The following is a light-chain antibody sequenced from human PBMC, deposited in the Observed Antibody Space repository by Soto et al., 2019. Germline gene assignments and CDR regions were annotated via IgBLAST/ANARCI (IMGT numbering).Light chain of an antibody. CDR1: SGHSSYA. CDR2: VNSDGSH. Sequence: QPVLTQSPSASASLGASVKLTCTLSSGHSSYAIAWHQQQPEKGPRYLMKVNSDGSHSKGDGIPDRFSGSSSGAERSLTISSLQAEDEADYYCQTWGTDIHVVFGGGTKVTVL. J-gene: IGLJ2*01. V-gene: IGLV4-69*01. CDR3: QTWGTDIHVV.